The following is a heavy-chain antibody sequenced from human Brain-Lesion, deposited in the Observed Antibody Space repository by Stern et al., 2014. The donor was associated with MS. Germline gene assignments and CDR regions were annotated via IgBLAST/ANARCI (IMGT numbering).Heavy chain of an antibody. Sequence: DQLVESGAEVKKPGASVKVSCKASGYTFTGYYMHWVRQAPGQGLEWMGWINPKSGGTNYAQKFQGWVTMTRDTSINTAYMVLSRLRSDDTAVYYCATYYYDSTGYNDFWGQGTLVTVSS. D-gene: IGHD3-22*01. CDR2: INPKSGGT. V-gene: IGHV1-2*04. J-gene: IGHJ4*02. CDR3: ATYYYDSTGYNDF. CDR1: GYTFTGYY.